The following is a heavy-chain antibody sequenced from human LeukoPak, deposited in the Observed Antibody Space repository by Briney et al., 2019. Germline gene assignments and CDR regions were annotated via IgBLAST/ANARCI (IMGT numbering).Heavy chain of an antibody. CDR3: ARASLDSSGYYYFDY. J-gene: IGHJ4*02. V-gene: IGHV3-23*05. CDR1: GFTFSAYA. Sequence: GGSLRLSCEASGFTFSAYAMTWVRQAPGKGLEWVSSIGSDNKPHYSESVKGRFAISRDNSKNTLYLQMNSLRAEDTAVYYCARASLDSSGYYYFDYWGQGTLVTVSS. CDR2: IGSDNKP. D-gene: IGHD3-22*01.